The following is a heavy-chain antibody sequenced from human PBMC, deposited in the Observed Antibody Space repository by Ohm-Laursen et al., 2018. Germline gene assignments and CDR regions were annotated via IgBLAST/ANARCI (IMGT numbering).Heavy chain of an antibody. Sequence: SLRLSCTASGLTFSNFWMSWVRQAPGKGLEWVAVISYDGSNKYYADSVKGRFTISRDNSKNTLYLQMNSLRAEDTAVYYCAKDFYSSSWYTNWGQGTLVTVSS. D-gene: IGHD6-13*01. V-gene: IGHV3-30*18. CDR1: GLTFSNFW. J-gene: IGHJ4*02. CDR3: AKDFYSSSWYTN. CDR2: ISYDGSNK.